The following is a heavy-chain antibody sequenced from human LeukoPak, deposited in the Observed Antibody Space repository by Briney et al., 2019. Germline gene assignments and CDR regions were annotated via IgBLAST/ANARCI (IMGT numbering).Heavy chain of an antibody. CDR2: IYYSGSA. D-gene: IGHD3-10*01. Sequence: SGTLSLTCTVSGGSISSGNYHWAWIRQPPGKGLEWIGYIYYSGSANYNPSLKSRVTISVDTSKNQFSLKLSSVTAADTAVYYCARSHMVRAYNWFDPWGQGTLVTVSS. J-gene: IGHJ5*02. CDR1: GGSISSGNYH. V-gene: IGHV4-61*01. CDR3: ARSHMVRAYNWFDP.